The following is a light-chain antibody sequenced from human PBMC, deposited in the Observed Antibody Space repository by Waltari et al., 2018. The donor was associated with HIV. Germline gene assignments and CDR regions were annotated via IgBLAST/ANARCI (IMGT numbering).Light chain of an antibody. CDR3: QQRSNWPPT. CDR1: QSISSY. Sequence: EIVLTPSPATLSFSPGERDILSCKASQSISSYLACYQQRPGQAPRLLFYDASNRATGIPARFSGGGSGTDFTLTISSLEPEDFGVYYCQQRSNWPPTFGGGTKVEIK. CDR2: DAS. V-gene: IGKV3-11*01. J-gene: IGKJ4*01.